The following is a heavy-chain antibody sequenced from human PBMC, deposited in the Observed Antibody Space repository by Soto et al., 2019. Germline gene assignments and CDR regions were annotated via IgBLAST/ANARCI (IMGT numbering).Heavy chain of an antibody. CDR1: GYTFTGYY. CDR2: INPNSGGT. CDR3: ARDQVAGKGDYYYGMDV. V-gene: IGHV1-2*02. Sequence: ASVKVSCKASGYTFTGYYMHWVRQAPGQGLEWMGWINPNSGGTNYAQKFQGRVTMTRDTSISTAYMELSRLRSDDTAVYYCARDQVAGKGDYYYGMDVWGQGTTVTVSS. D-gene: IGHD6-19*01. J-gene: IGHJ6*02.